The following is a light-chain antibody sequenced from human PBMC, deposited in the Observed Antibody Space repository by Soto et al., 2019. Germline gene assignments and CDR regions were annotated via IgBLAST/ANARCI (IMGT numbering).Light chain of an antibody. CDR1: QGIRTY. V-gene: IGKV1-9*01. J-gene: IGKJ1*01. CDR2: SAS. Sequence: IHLTQSPSSLSASVGDRVTITCRASQGIRTYLAWYQQKPGKAPKLLIYSASNLQSGVPSRFSGSGSGTDFTLTISSLQPEDFATYYCLQVDVYPWTFGQGTKVEI. CDR3: LQVDVYPWT.